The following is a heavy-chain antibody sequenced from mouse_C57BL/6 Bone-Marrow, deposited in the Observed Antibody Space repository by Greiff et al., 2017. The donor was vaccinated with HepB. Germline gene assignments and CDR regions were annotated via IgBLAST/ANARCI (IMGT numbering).Heavy chain of an antibody. J-gene: IGHJ1*03. V-gene: IGHV6-3*01. Sequence: EVQVVGSGGGLFQPGGSWNLSCVASGFPFGNSGWTGARQSPGKGLEWVAQIRLKSDNYATHYAESVKGRFTISRDDSKSSVYLQMNNLRAEDTGIYYCTAYYDYWYFDVWGTGTTVTVSS. CDR2: IRLKSDNYAT. D-gene: IGHD2-4*01. CDR1: GFPFGNSG. CDR3: TAYYDYWYFDV.